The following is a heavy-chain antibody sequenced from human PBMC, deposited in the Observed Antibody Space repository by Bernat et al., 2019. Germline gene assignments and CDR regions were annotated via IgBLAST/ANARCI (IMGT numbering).Heavy chain of an antibody. D-gene: IGHD4-17*01. J-gene: IGHJ4*02. CDR2: IRGSGSGT. V-gene: IGHV3-23*01. CDR3: AKDPAGYGDGYYFDY. CDR1: GFTFNTYT. Sequence: EVQLLESGGGLVQPGGSLRLSCAASGFTFNTYTMAWVRQAPGKGLEWVSAIRGSGSGTYYADSVSGRLTISRDNSKNTLYLQMNSLRAEDTAVYYCAKDPAGYGDGYYFDYWGQGTLVTVSS.